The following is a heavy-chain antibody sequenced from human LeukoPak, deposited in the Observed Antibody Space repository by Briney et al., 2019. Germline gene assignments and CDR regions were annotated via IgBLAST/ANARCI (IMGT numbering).Heavy chain of an antibody. Sequence: ASVKVSCKASGYTSTSYYMHWVRQAPGQGLEWMGIINPSGGSTSYAQKFQGRVTMTRDTSTSTVYMELSSLRSDDTAVYYCAREAAETFDYWGQGTLVTVSS. CDR2: INPSGGST. D-gene: IGHD6-13*01. CDR1: GYTSTSYY. CDR3: AREAAETFDY. V-gene: IGHV1-46*01. J-gene: IGHJ4*02.